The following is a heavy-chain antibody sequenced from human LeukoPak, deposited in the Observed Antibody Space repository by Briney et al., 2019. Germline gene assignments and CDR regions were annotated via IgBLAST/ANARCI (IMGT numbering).Heavy chain of an antibody. J-gene: IGHJ4*02. V-gene: IGHV3-23*01. CDR3: ASDVRAAAGTSGYY. Sequence: PGGSLRLSCAASGFTFSTCAMSWVRQAPGKGLEWVSGISGSGLSTYYADSVKGRFTISRDNSKNTLYLQMNSLRVDDTAVYYCASDVRAAAGTSGYYWGQGTLVTVSS. D-gene: IGHD6-13*01. CDR1: GFTFSTCA. CDR2: ISGSGLST.